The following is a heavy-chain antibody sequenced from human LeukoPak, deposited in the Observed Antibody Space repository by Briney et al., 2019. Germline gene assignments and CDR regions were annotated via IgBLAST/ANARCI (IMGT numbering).Heavy chain of an antibody. J-gene: IGHJ6*04. Sequence: PSETLSLTCAVYGGSFSGYYWSWIRQPPGKGLEWIGEINHSGSTNYNPSLKSRVTISVDTSKNQFSLKLSSVTAADTAVYYRARAARRILTGYYSDYYYYGMDVWGKGTTVTVSS. CDR1: GGSFSGYY. V-gene: IGHV4-34*01. D-gene: IGHD3-9*01. CDR2: INHSGST. CDR3: ARAARRILTGYYSDYYYYGMDV.